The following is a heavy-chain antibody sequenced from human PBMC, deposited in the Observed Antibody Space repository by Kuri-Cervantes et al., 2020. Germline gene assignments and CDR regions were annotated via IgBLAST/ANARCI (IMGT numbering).Heavy chain of an antibody. V-gene: IGHV5-51*01. Sequence: GESLKISCKGSGYNFTNYWIGWVRQMPGKGLEWMGIVYPGDSDTRYSPSFQGQVTFSADKPISTAYLQWSSLKASDTAMYYCARHLGSSTWASHFDFWGQGTLVSVSS. CDR2: VYPGDSDT. J-gene: IGHJ4*02. D-gene: IGHD6-13*01. CDR3: ARHLGSSTWASHFDF. CDR1: GYNFTNYW.